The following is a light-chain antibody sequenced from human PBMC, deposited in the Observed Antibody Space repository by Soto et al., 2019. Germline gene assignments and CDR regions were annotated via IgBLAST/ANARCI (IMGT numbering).Light chain of an antibody. CDR3: QQSHSTPPT. J-gene: IGKJ2*01. CDR1: HIIVTD. Sequence: DIHMAQSPPSLSASVGDRVTITCRASHIIVTDLNWYQQKAGKAPSLLIYEASHLQSGVPFRFFGSGSGTDFTLTIDNLQHEDSATYYCQQSHSTPPTFGQGTKLEIK. V-gene: IGKV1-39*01. CDR2: EAS.